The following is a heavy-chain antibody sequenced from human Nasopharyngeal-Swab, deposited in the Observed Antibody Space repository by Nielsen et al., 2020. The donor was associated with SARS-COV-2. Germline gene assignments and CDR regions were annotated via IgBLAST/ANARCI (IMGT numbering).Heavy chain of an antibody. D-gene: IGHD6-13*01. Sequence: GESLKISCAASGFTFSGSAMHWVRQMPGKGLEWMGIIYPGDSDTRYSPSFQGQVTISADKSISTAYLQWSSLKASDTAMYYCARQRSSSLRKNWFDPWGQGTLVTVSS. J-gene: IGHJ5*02. CDR2: IYPGDSDT. CDR3: ARQRSSSLRKNWFDP. V-gene: IGHV5-51*01. CDR1: GFTFSGSA.